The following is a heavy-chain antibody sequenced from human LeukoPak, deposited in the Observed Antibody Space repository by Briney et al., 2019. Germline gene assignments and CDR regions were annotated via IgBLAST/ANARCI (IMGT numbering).Heavy chain of an antibody. D-gene: IGHD2-2*01. CDR3: ARVIVVVPAARTYYYMDV. J-gene: IGHJ6*03. V-gene: IGHV4-34*01. CDR2: INHSGST. Sequence: SETLSLTCAVYGGSFSGYYWSWIRQPPGKGLEWIGEINHSGSTNYNPSLKSRVTVSVDTSKNQFSLQLNSVTPEDTAVYYCARVIVVVPAARTYYYMDVWGKGTTVTVSS. CDR1: GGSFSGYY.